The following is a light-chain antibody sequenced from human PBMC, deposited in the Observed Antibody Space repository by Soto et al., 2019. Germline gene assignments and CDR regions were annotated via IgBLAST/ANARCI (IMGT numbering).Light chain of an antibody. Sequence: EIVLTQSPGTLSLSPGERATLSCRASQSVSSSYLAWYQQKPGQAPRLLIYGASSRATGIPDRFSGSGSGTDFTVTISGLEPEDFAVDYCQQYGSSPRTFGQGTKVEIQ. J-gene: IGKJ1*01. CDR2: GAS. CDR1: QSVSSSY. CDR3: QQYGSSPRT. V-gene: IGKV3-20*01.